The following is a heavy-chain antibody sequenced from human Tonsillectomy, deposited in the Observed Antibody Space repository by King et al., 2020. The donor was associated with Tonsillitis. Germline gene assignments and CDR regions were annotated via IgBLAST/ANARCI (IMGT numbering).Heavy chain of an antibody. CDR2: ISAYDGNT. J-gene: IGHJ4*02. CDR3: ARDPGYSSGWYLDY. Sequence: QRVQSVAEVKKPGASVKVSCKASGYTFTSYGISWGRLAPGQGLERVGLISAYDGNTNYAQKIQGRVTMTPDSSTSTAYMELRSLRSDDTAVYYCARDPGYSSGWYLDYWGQGTLVTVSS. CDR1: GYTFTSYG. D-gene: IGHD6-19*01. V-gene: IGHV1-18*01.